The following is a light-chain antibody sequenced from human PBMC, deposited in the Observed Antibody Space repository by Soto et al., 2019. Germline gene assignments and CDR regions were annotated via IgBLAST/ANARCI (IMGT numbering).Light chain of an antibody. V-gene: IGLV2-18*02. CDR1: SSDVGSYNR. CDR2: EVS. J-gene: IGLJ1*01. CDR3: SSYTTSSTYV. Sequence: QSALTQPPSVSGSPGQSVTISCTGTSSDVGSYNRVSWYQQPPGTAPKLMIYEVSNRPSGVPDRFSGSKSGNMASLTISGLQAEDEAGYYCSSYTTSSTYVFGTGTKVTVL.